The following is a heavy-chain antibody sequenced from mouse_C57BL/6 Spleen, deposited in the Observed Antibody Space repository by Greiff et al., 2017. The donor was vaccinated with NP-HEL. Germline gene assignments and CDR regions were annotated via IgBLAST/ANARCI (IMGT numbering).Heavy chain of an antibody. V-gene: IGHV1-74*01. Sequence: QVQLKQSGPELARPWASVKISCQAFYTFSRRVHFAIRDTNYWMQWVQQRPGQGLEWIGRIHPSDSDTNYNQKFKGKATLTVDKSASTAYMQLSSLTSEDSAVYHCAIWDSSTGFAYWGQGTLVTVSA. CDR2: GQGLEWIG. CDR1: YTFSRRVH. D-gene: IGHD4-1*02. J-gene: IGHJ3*01. CDR3: SEDSAVYHCAIWDSSTGFAY.